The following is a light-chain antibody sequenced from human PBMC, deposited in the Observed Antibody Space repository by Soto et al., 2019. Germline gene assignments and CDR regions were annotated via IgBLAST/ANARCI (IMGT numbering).Light chain of an antibody. CDR1: SSDVGGYNY. CDR2: DVS. Sequence: LTQPRSVSGSPGQSVTISCTGTSSDVGGYNYVSWYQQHPGKAPKLMIYDVSKRPSGVPDRFSGSKSGNTASLTISGLQAEDEADYYCCSYAGSYTFVFGTGTKVTV. V-gene: IGLV2-11*01. J-gene: IGLJ1*01. CDR3: CSYAGSYTFV.